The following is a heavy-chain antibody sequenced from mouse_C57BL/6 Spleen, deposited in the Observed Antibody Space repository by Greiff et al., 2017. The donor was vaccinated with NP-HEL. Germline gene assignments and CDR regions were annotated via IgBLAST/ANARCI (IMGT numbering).Heavy chain of an antibody. J-gene: IGHJ4*01. CDR3: ARGRDYYGSRYYAMDY. Sequence: QVQLQQPGAELVRPGSSVKLSCKASGYTFTSYWMHWVKQRPIQGLEWIGNIDPSDSETHYNQKFKDKATLTVDKSSSTAYMPLSSLTSEDSAVYYCARGRDYYGSRYYAMDYWGQGTSVTVSS. V-gene: IGHV1-52*01. D-gene: IGHD1-1*01. CDR1: GYTFTSYW. CDR2: IDPSDSET.